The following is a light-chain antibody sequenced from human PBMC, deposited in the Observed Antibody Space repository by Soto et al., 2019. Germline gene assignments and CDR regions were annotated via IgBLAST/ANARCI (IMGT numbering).Light chain of an antibody. CDR3: QQRHNLPHT. CDR2: DAS. J-gene: IGKJ3*01. V-gene: IGKV1-33*01. CDR1: QDVRXY. Sequence: DIQMTQSPSSLSASVGDRVTITCQASQDVRXYXSWYQQKARKAPKLLIYDASNLETGVPSRFSGSGSGTDFTFTISSLQPEDIATYYCQQRHNLPHTFGPGTKV.